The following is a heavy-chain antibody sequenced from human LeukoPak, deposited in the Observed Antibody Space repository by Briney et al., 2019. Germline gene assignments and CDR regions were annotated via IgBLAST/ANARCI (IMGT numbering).Heavy chain of an antibody. CDR2: ISGSGGST. V-gene: IGHV3-23*01. CDR3: AKAPVEFYYGSGVFDY. CDR1: GFTFSSYA. Sequence: GGSLRLSCAASGFTFSSYAMSWVRQAPGKGLEWVSAISGSGGSTYYADSVKGRFTISRDNSKNTLYLQMNSLRAEDTAVYYCAKAPVEFYYGSGVFDYWGQGTLVTVSS. D-gene: IGHD3-10*01. J-gene: IGHJ4*02.